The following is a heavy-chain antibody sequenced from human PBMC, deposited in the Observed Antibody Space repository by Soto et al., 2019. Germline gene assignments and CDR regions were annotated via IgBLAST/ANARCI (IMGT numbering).Heavy chain of an antibody. CDR2: IYPADSDT. Sequence: LGQDWRVSCKGSGYSFTRYWIGWVRQMPEKSLEWMGIIYPADSDTRYSPSFQGQVTISADKSISTAYLQWSSLKASDTAMYYFARHSGPAAAYYYYYSIDVWGQVTTVTVSS. CDR3: ARHSGPAAAYYYYYSIDV. CDR1: GYSFTRYW. D-gene: IGHD2-2*01. J-gene: IGHJ6*02. V-gene: IGHV5-51*01.